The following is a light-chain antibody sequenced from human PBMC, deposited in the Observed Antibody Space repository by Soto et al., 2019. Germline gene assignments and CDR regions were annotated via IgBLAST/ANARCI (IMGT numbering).Light chain of an antibody. CDR2: DVS. CDR3: SSYTSSSTPYV. CDR1: SSDVGGYNY. J-gene: IGLJ1*01. V-gene: IGLV2-14*01. Sequence: QSALTQPASVSGCPGQSITISCTGTSSDVGGYNYVSWYQQHPGKAPKLMIYDVSNRPSGVSNRFSGSKSGNTASLTISGLQAEDEADYYRSSYTSSSTPYVFGTGTKVTV.